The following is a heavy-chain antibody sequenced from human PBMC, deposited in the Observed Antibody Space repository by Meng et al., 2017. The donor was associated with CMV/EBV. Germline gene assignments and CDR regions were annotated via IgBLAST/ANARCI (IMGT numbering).Heavy chain of an antibody. D-gene: IGHD2-21*01. CDR1: GYTFSSYY. CDR3: ARERATCGGDCYRGWLDP. Sequence: ASVKVSCKASGYTFSSYYMHWVRQAPGQGLEWMGIINPSGGSTSYAQKFQGRVTMTRDTSTSTVYMGLSSLRSEDTAVYYCARERATCGGDCYRGWLDPWGQGTLVTVSS. V-gene: IGHV1-46*01. CDR2: INPSGGST. J-gene: IGHJ5*02.